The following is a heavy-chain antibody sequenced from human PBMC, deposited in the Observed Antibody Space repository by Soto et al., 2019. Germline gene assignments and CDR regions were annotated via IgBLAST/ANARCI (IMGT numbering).Heavy chain of an antibody. CDR1: GFTFSSYG. Sequence: VGSLRICGAASGFTFSSYGMHWVRQAPGKGLEWVAVISYDGSNKYYADSVKGRFTISRDNSKNTLYLQMNSLRAEDTAVYYCAKDREVYWGQGTLVTVSS. CDR3: AKDREVY. CDR2: ISYDGSNK. J-gene: IGHJ4*02. V-gene: IGHV3-30*18.